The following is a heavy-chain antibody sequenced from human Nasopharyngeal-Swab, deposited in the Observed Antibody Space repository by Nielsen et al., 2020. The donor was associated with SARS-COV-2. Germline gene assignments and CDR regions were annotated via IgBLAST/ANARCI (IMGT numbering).Heavy chain of an antibody. D-gene: IGHD6-13*01. CDR3: VSAYPAAARGAVDY. J-gene: IGHJ4*02. CDR2: SYHSGST. V-gene: IGHV4-4*02. Sequence: RHSPAQVLDLIGESYHSGSTNYNPPLKSRVTISVDKSKNHFSLKMSSATAADTAVYYCVSAYPAAARGAVDYWGQGTLVTVSS.